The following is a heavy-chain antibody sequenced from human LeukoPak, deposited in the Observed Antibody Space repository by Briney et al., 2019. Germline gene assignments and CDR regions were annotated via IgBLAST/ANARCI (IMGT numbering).Heavy chain of an antibody. Sequence: PSETLSLTCTVSGGSITNYYWNWIRQPPGKGLEWIGYIYDSGRTNYKSSLKSRVTMSVDTSKNQFSLKLSSVTAADTAVYYCARDQVKGYCSGGSCYSVHWFDPWGQGTLVTVSS. CDR3: ARDQVKGYCSGGSCYSVHWFDP. D-gene: IGHD2-15*01. V-gene: IGHV4-59*12. J-gene: IGHJ5*02. CDR2: IYDSGRT. CDR1: GGSITNYY.